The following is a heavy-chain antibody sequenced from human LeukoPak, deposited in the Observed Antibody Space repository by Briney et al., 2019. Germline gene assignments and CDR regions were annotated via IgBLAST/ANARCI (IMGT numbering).Heavy chain of an antibody. Sequence: GGSLRLSCAASGFTFSSYGMHWVRKAPGKGLEWVAFIRYDGSNKYYADSVKGRFTISRDNSKNTLYLQMNSLRAEDTAVYYCAKDRNVVVVAATADYWGQGTLVTVSS. V-gene: IGHV3-30*02. CDR1: GFTFSSYG. J-gene: IGHJ4*02. CDR2: IRYDGSNK. D-gene: IGHD2-15*01. CDR3: AKDRNVVVVAATADY.